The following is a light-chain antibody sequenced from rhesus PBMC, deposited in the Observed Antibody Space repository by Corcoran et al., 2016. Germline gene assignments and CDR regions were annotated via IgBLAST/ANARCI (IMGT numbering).Light chain of an antibody. CDR1: QGISSS. J-gene: IGKJ4*01. V-gene: IGKV1-25*01. Sequence: DIQMTQSPSSLSASVGDRVTITCRASQGISSSLAWYQQKPGKVPKLLIYKASTFQSGVPSRFSGSGSGTDFTLTISSLQPEDFATYYCQQRNSYPLTFGGGTTVEIK. CDR3: QQRNSYPLT. CDR2: KAS.